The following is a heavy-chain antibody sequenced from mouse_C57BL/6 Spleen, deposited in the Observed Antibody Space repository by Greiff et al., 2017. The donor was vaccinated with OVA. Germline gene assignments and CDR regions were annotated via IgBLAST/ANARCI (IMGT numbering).Heavy chain of an antibody. CDR3: ARREIDMDD. J-gene: IGHJ4*01. V-gene: IGHV5-17*01. Sequence: QLVESGGGLVKPGGSLKPSCAASGFTFSDYGMHWVRQAPEKGLEWVAYICSGSSTIYYADTVKGRITITRDNAKNTLFLQMTRLKSEDTARYYCARREIDMDDWGQGTSVTVSS. CDR2: ICSGSSTI. CDR1: GFTFSDYG.